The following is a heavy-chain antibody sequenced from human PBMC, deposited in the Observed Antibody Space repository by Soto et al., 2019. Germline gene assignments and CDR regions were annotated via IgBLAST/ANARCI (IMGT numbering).Heavy chain of an antibody. CDR2: ISYDGSNK. J-gene: IGHJ3*02. CDR1: GFTFSSYG. CDR3: AKDGYYYDSSGSDAFDI. V-gene: IGHV3-30*18. Sequence: SXSLSFAASGFTFSSYGMHWVRQAPGKVLEWVAVISYDGSNKYYADSVKGRFTISRDNSKNTLYLQMNSLRAEDTAVYYCAKDGYYYDSSGSDAFDIWGQGTMVTVSS. D-gene: IGHD3-22*01.